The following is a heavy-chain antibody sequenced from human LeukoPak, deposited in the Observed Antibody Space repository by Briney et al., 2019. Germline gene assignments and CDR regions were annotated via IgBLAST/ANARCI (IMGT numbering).Heavy chain of an antibody. V-gene: IGHV4-34*01. Sequence: SETLSLTCAVYGGSFGNYYWDWIRQPPGKGLEWIGEVNHSGGTTYNPSLSTRVTILLDTSKNQFSLKLNSLTAADTAVYYCARSGTYLYSSTHDSRSQGTLITVSS. CDR1: GGSFGNYY. CDR2: VNHSGGT. D-gene: IGHD3-16*02. J-gene: IGHJ4*02. CDR3: ARSGTYLYSSTHDS.